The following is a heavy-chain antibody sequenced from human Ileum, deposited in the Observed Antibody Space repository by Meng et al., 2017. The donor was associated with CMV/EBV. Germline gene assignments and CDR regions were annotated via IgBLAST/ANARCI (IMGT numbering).Heavy chain of an antibody. CDR1: GLPASISH. Sequence: GGSLRLSCVLSGLPASISHMNWVRQAPGKGLEWVSVTCTGGDTHYADSVKGHFTISRDDSKNVLYLQMNSLRDEDTALYYCAVGDDSRKVAYWGQGTLVTVSS. V-gene: IGHV3-53*01. CDR3: AVGDDSRKVAY. CDR2: TCTGGDT. D-gene: IGHD2-21*02. J-gene: IGHJ4*02.